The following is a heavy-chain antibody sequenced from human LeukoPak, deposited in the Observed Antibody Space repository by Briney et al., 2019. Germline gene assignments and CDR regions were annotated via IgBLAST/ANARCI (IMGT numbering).Heavy chain of an antibody. CDR3: AKSGGHGLIDY. V-gene: IGHV4-39*01. CDR2: IYYSGST. D-gene: IGHD1-26*01. Sequence: SETLSLTCTVSGASISGSGYYWGWIRQPPGKGLEWIGNIYYSGSTYYNASLQSRVTISIDTSKNQFSLRLNSVTAADTAMYYCAKSGGHGLIDYWGQGTLVTVSS. J-gene: IGHJ4*02. CDR1: GASISGSGYY.